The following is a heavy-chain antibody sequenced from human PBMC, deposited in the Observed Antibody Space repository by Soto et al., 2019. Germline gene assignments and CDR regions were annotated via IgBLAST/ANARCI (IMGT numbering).Heavy chain of an antibody. CDR3: ARGGPYCSSTSCYYS. V-gene: IGHV4-59*01. D-gene: IGHD2-2*01. J-gene: IGHJ5*02. Sequence: KLRETLFLTCTASGGSISSYYCSWIRQPPGKGLEWIGYIYYSGSTNYNPSLKSRVTISVDTSKNQFSLKLSSVTAADTAVYYCARGGPYCSSTSCYYSWGQGTLVTVSS. CDR1: GGSISSYY. CDR2: IYYSGST.